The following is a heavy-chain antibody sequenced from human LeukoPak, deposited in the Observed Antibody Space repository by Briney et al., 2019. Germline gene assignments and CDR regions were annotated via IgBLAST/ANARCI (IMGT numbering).Heavy chain of an antibody. D-gene: IGHD4-17*01. Sequence: PGGSLRLSCAASGFTFSSYSMNWVRQAPGKGLEWVSYISSSSSTIYYADSVKGRFTISRDNAKNSLYLQMNSLRAEDTAVYYCARPTVTTHYGMDVWGQGTTVTVSS. CDR1: GFTFSSYS. J-gene: IGHJ6*02. CDR3: ARPTVTTHYGMDV. CDR2: ISSSSSTI. V-gene: IGHV3-48*04.